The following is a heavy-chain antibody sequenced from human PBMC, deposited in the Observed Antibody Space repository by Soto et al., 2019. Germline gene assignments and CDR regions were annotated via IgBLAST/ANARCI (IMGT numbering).Heavy chain of an antibody. D-gene: IGHD2-15*01. CDR2: IYYRGTT. CDR3: ARLRXGGSGWAFDS. J-gene: IGHJ4*02. CDR1: GGSISGGPYY. Sequence: QVQLQESGPGQVKPSQTLALTCTVTGGSISGGPYYWSWIRQHPGKGLEWIGHIYYRGTTYYNPSLQSRIIISIDTSENRFSLNLSSVTAADTAVYYCARLRXGGSGWAFDSWGQGSLVTVSS. V-gene: IGHV4-31*03.